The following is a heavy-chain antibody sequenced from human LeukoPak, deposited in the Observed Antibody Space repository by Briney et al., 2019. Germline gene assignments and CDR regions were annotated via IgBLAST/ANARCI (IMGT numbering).Heavy chain of an antibody. CDR2: INHSGST. CDR1: GGSFSGYC. V-gene: IGHV4-34*01. Sequence: SETLSLTCAVYGGSFSGYCWSWIRQPPGKGLEWIGEINHSGSTNYNPSLKSRVTISVDTSKNQFSLKLSSVTAADTAVYYCARLMRDEDSSSWYRTKYYYYYYMDVWGKGTTVTVSS. J-gene: IGHJ6*03. D-gene: IGHD6-13*01. CDR3: ARLMRDEDSSSWYRTKYYYYYYMDV.